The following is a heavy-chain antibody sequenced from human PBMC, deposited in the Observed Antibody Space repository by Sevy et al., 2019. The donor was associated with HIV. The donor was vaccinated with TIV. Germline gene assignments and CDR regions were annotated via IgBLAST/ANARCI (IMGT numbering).Heavy chain of an antibody. CDR1: GFTFSSYS. Sequence: GESLKIYCAASGFTFSSYSMNWVRQAPGKGLGWVSSISSRSSYIYYADSVKGRFTIFRDNAKNSRYLQMNSLRAEDTAVDYCARDRGGRLVVAASPPESAFDIWGQWTMVTVS. V-gene: IGHV3-21*01. CDR2: ISSRSSYI. CDR3: ARDRGGRLVVAASPPESAFDI. D-gene: IGHD2-15*01. J-gene: IGHJ3*02.